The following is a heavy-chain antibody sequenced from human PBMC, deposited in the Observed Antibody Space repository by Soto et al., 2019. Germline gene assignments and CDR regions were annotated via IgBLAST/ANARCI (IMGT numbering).Heavy chain of an antibody. Sequence: QVQLQQWGAGLLKPSETLSLTCAVYGGSLSGYYWSWIRQPPGKGLEWIGEINRSGSTNYIPSLKSRVIISVDTSTPQFSLKLSSVTAADTAVYYCARGLLGGAATWGQGTLVTVSS. CDR3: ARGLLGGAAT. D-gene: IGHD3-16*01. J-gene: IGHJ5*02. V-gene: IGHV4-34*01. CDR2: INRSGST. CDR1: GGSLSGYY.